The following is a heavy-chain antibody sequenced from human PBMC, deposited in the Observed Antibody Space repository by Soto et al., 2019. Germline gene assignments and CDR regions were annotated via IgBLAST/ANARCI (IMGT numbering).Heavy chain of an antibody. V-gene: IGHV1-8*02. J-gene: IGHJ6*02. D-gene: IGHD6-13*01. CDR1: GYDFTAYD. CDR2: MNPINGAA. Sequence: ASVKVSCKASGYDFTAYDINWVRQASGQGXGWMGWMNPINGAAGSARRFQGRVSMTRNTATGTAYLELTSLRSDDTAVYYCGRGPSPRAPAGGAPYYYAMDVWGQGTTVTVSS. CDR3: GRGPSPRAPAGGAPYYYAMDV.